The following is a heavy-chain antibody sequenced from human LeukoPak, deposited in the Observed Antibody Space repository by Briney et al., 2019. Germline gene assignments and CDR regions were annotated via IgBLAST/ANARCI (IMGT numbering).Heavy chain of an antibody. D-gene: IGHD1-26*01. V-gene: IGHV4-59*03. CDR3: ATNTGSSFAWFDY. Sequence: SETLSLTCTVSAGSINRFYWNWIRQSPGKGLEWIGYIHHSGSTKYNPSLQSRVTMSMDTSNNQVSLKLSSVSAADSAVYSCATNTGSSFAWFDYWGQGTLVTVSS. J-gene: IGHJ4*02. CDR2: IHHSGST. CDR1: AGSINRFY.